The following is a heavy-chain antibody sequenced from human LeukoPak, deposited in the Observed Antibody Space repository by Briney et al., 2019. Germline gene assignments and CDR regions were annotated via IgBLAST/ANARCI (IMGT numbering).Heavy chain of an antibody. Sequence: GGSLRLSCAASGLIVSSNYMSWVRQAPGKGQEWVSYISSSSNTIYYADSVKGRFTISRDNAKNSLYLQMNSLRAEDTAVYYCARDGSKVVPAAIVDYWGQGTLVTVSS. J-gene: IGHJ4*02. V-gene: IGHV3-48*01. D-gene: IGHD2-2*02. CDR3: ARDGSKVVPAAIVDY. CDR2: ISSSSNTI. CDR1: GLIVSSNY.